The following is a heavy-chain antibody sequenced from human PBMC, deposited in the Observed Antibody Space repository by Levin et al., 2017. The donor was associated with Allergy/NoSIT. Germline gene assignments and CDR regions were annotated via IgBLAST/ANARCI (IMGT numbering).Heavy chain of an antibody. J-gene: IGHJ5*01. D-gene: IGHD3-10*01. Sequence: SGPTLVKPPQTLTLTCTFSGFSLSTSEVGVGWVRQPPGKALEWLALFYWDDDKRYSPFLKNRLTLTKDTSKNQVVLTMTNMDPVDTGTYYCAPRPLWFGDLSVFNSWGQGILVTVSS. CDR3: APRPLWFGDLSVFNS. V-gene: IGHV2-5*02. CDR2: FYWDDDK. CDR1: GFSLSTSEVG.